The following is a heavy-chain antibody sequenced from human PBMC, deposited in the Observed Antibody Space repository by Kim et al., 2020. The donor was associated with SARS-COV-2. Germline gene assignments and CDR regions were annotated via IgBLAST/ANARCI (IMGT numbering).Heavy chain of an antibody. Sequence: GGSLRLSCAASGFTFSSYGMHWVRQAPGKGLEGVAVISYDGSNKYYADSVKGRFTISRDNSKNTLYLQMNSLRAEDTAVYYCAKSPRSPTMIVVAWGQGTLVTVSS. CDR1: GFTFSSYG. CDR2: ISYDGSNK. CDR3: AKSPRSPTMIVVA. J-gene: IGHJ5*02. D-gene: IGHD3-22*01. V-gene: IGHV3-30*18.